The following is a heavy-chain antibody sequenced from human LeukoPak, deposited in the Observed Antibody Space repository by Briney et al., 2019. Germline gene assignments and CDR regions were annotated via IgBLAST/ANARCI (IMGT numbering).Heavy chain of an antibody. CDR1: GGSVSVYY. CDR2: IHSSGST. CDR3: ARAHYYGSAVFWDY. V-gene: IGHV4-4*07. D-gene: IGHD3-10*01. J-gene: IGHJ4*02. Sequence: PSETLSLTCTVSGGSVSVYYWNWIRQPAGKGLEWIGDIHSSGSTNYNPSLKSRVTMSVDTSKNQFSLNLRSVTAADTAVYYCARAHYYGSAVFWDYWGQGTLVTVSS.